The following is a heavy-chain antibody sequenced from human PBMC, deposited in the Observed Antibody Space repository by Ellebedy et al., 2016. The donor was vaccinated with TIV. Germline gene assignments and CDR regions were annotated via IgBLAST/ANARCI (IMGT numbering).Heavy chain of an antibody. CDR3: ARGRRKSLTCSSDGRGNLVGFAS. CDR1: GGSFSGFY. Sequence: ESLKISCGVYGGSFSGFYWTWIRQPPGKGLEWIAEITHIRNTLYTPSLKSRVAILVDTSKNQFSLRLSSVTAADTAVYYCARGRRKSLTCSSDGRGNLVGFASWGQGTLVTVSS. J-gene: IGHJ4*02. V-gene: IGHV4-34*01. D-gene: IGHD2/OR15-2a*01. CDR2: ITHIRNT.